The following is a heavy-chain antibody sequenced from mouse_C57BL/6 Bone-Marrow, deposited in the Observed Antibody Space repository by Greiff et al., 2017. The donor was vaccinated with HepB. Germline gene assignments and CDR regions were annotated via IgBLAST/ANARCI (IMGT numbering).Heavy chain of an antibody. V-gene: IGHV1-5*01. D-gene: IGHD1-1*01. Sequence: VQLQQSGTVLARPGASVKMSCKTSGYTFTSYWMHWVKQRPGQGLEWIGAIYPGNSDTSYNQKFKGKAKLTAVTSASTAYMELSSLTNGDSAVYYCTRFLLLRTGPDYWGQGTSVTVSS. CDR3: TRFLLLRTGPDY. J-gene: IGHJ4*01. CDR2: IYPGNSDT. CDR1: GYTFTSYW.